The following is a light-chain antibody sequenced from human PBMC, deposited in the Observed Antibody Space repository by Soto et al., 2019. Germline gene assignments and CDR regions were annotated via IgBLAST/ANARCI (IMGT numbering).Light chain of an antibody. CDR1: QTISSY. Sequence: DITMTQSPASLSASVGERVTITCRASQTISSYLNWYQQKPGAAPKLLIYSASTLQTGVPSRCSGSGFGTDYTLTISSLQPADFAIYYCQQTFRTPHTFGQGTKVDI. CDR3: QQTFRTPHT. CDR2: SAS. J-gene: IGKJ2*01. V-gene: IGKV1-39*01.